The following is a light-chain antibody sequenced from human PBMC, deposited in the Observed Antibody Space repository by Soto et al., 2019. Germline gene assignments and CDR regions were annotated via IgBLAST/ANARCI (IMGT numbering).Light chain of an antibody. J-gene: IGLJ1*01. Sequence: QSVLTQPASVSGSPGQSITISCTGTTSDVGGYNYVSWYQQHPGKAPKLLIYEVRNRPSGVSNRFSGSKSGNTASLTISGLQPEDEADYYCSSYTSSSPYVFGTGTKVTVL. CDR2: EVR. V-gene: IGLV2-14*01. CDR1: TSDVGGYNY. CDR3: SSYTSSSPYV.